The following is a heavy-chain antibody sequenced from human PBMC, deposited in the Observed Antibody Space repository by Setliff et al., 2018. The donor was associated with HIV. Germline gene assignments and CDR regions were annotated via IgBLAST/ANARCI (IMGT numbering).Heavy chain of an antibody. CDR1: GYTFTGYY. CDR2: INTNTGNP. Sequence: ASVKVSCKTSGYTFTGYYVHWVRQAPGQGLEWMGWINTNTGNPTYAQGFTGRFVFSLDTSVSTAYLQISSLKAEDTAIYYCARQLLWFGESGLHMDVWGKGTTVTVSS. D-gene: IGHD3-10*01. V-gene: IGHV7-4-1*02. CDR3: ARQLLWFGESGLHMDV. J-gene: IGHJ6*03.